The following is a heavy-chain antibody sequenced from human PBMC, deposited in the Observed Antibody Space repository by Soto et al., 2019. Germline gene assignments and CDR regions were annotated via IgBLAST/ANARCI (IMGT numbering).Heavy chain of an antibody. CDR1: GYSFTSYW. V-gene: IGHV5-51*01. D-gene: IGHD4-17*01. CDR2: IYPGDSDT. CDR3: STTVTTGDYYYYGMDV. J-gene: IGHJ6*02. Sequence: PGESLKISCKGSGYSFTSYWIGWVRQMPGKGLEWMGIIYPGDSDTRYSPSFQGQVTISADKSISTAYLQWSSLKASDTAMYYCSTTVTTGDYYYYGMDVWGQGTTVTVSS.